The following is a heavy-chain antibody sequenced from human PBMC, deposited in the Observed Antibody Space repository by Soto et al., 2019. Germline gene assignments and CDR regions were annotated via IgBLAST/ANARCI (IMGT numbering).Heavy chain of an antibody. V-gene: IGHV1-69*01. J-gene: IGHJ6*02. CDR2: IIPIFGTA. CDR3: ARGNRVGGMQQLLVPTYYYYGMDV. CDR1: GGTFSSYA. Sequence: QVQLVQSGAEVKKPGSSVKVSCKASGGTFSSYAISWVRQAPGQGLEWMGGIIPIFGTANYAQKFQGRVTITADESTSTAYMELSSLRSEDTAVYYCARGNRVGGMQQLLVPTYYYYGMDVWGQGTTVTVSS. D-gene: IGHD6-13*01.